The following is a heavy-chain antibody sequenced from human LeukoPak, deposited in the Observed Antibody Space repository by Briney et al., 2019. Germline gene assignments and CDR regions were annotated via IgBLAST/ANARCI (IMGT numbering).Heavy chain of an antibody. Sequence: PVGSLRLSCAASGFTPSNYDMNWGRHAPGKGLECGSAGVGHSGKTGYTESVKARFTISRNNSNNTLFLQMNRLRAEDTALYYCAKANSGTSYYFDYWGQGTLVTVSS. CDR2: GVGHSGKT. J-gene: IGHJ4*02. D-gene: IGHD3-10*01. CDR1: GFTPSNYD. CDR3: AKANSGTSYYFDY. V-gene: IGHV3-23*01.